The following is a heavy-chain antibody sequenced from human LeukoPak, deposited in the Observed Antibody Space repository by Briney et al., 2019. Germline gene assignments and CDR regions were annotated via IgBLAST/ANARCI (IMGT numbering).Heavy chain of an antibody. CDR3: ARDSLYCGGDCENADAFDI. V-gene: IGHV3-30*03. CDR2: ISYDGSNK. Sequence: GRSLRLSCAASGFTFTSYGMHWVRQAPGKGLEWVAVISYDGSNKYYADSVKGRFTISRDNSKNTLYLQMNSLRAEDTAVYYCARDSLYCGGDCENADAFDIWGQGTMVTVSS. D-gene: IGHD2-21*01. J-gene: IGHJ3*02. CDR1: GFTFTSYG.